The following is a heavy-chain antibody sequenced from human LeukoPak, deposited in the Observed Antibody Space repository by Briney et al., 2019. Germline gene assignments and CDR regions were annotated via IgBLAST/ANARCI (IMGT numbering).Heavy chain of an antibody. V-gene: IGHV1-2*02. J-gene: IGHJ4*02. CDR1: GYAFTGYY. CDR2: INPNSGGT. CDR3: ARDPSHAEGAHFDY. D-gene: IGHD2-2*01. Sequence: ASVKVSCKASGYAFTGYYMHWVRQAPGQGPEWMGWINPNSGGTYYAQKFQGRVTMTRDTSISTAYMELSRLRSDDTAVYYCARDPSHAEGAHFDYWGQGTLVTVSS.